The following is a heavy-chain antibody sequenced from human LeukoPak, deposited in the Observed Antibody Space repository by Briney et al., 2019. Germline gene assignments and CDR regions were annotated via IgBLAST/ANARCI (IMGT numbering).Heavy chain of an antibody. CDR1: GFTFSDYY. CDR2: ISSSGSTI. CDR3: ARSRDGYNYYAFDI. D-gene: IGHD5-24*01. Sequence: TGGSLSLSCAASGFTFSDYYMSWIRQAPGKGLEWVSYISSSGSTIYYADSVKGRFTISRDNAKNSLYLQMNSMRAEDTAVYYCARSRDGYNYYAFDIWGQGTMVTVPS. V-gene: IGHV3-11*04. J-gene: IGHJ3*02.